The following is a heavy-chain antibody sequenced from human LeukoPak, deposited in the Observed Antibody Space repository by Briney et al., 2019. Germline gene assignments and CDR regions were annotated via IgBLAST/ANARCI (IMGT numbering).Heavy chain of an antibody. D-gene: IGHD3-10*01. V-gene: IGHV3-48*04. CDR1: GFTFSSYS. CDR2: ISSSSSTI. Sequence: GGSLRLSCAASGFTFSSYSMNWVRQAPGKGLEWVSYISSSSSTIYYADSVKGRFTISRDNAKNSLYLQMNSLRADDTAVYYCARIIGVNGTDWFDPWGQGTLVTVSS. CDR3: ARIIGVNGTDWFDP. J-gene: IGHJ5*02.